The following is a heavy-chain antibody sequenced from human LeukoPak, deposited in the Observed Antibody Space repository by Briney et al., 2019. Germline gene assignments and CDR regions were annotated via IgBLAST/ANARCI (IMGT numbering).Heavy chain of an antibody. CDR2: INHSGST. J-gene: IGHJ4*02. Sequence: ASETLSLTCAVSGGSFSGYYWSWIRQPPGKGLEWIGEINHSGSTNYNPSLKSRVTISVDTSKNQFSLKLSSVTAADTAVYYCARGGGRRQAAAAPYYFDYWGQGTLVTVSS. CDR1: GGSFSGYY. D-gene: IGHD6-13*01. CDR3: ARGGGRRQAAAAPYYFDY. V-gene: IGHV4-34*01.